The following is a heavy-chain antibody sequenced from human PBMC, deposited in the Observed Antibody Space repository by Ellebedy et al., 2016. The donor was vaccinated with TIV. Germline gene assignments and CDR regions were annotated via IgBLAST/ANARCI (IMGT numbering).Heavy chain of an antibody. CDR3: AKTGGYIYGLPDF. Sequence: PGGSLRLSCAASGFTFSSYGMTWVRQAPGKGLEWVSDISGSGDTTYYADSVKGRFPFSRDNSKNTVYLQMNSLRAEDTAVYYCAKTGGYIYGLPDFWGQGTLVTVSS. CDR1: GFTFSSYG. V-gene: IGHV3-23*01. CDR2: ISGSGDTT. J-gene: IGHJ4*02. D-gene: IGHD5-18*01.